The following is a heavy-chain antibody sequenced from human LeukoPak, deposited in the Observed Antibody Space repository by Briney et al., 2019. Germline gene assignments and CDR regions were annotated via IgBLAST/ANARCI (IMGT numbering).Heavy chain of an antibody. V-gene: IGHV4-61*02. J-gene: IGHJ6*02. D-gene: IGHD2-15*01. Sequence: SQTLSLICTVSGGSINSGGYYWSWIRQPAGKGLEWIGRTYSTGNTNYKPSLESRVTISVDTSKNQFSLKLTSVTAADTAIYYCTRGCSGGSCYSGYGMDVWGQGTTVTVSS. CDR2: TYSTGNT. CDR3: TRGCSGGSCYSGYGMDV. CDR1: GGSINSGGYY.